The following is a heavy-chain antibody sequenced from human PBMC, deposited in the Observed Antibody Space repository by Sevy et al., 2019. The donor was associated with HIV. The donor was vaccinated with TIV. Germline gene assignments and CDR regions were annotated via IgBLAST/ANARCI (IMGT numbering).Heavy chain of an antibody. Sequence: SETLSLTCTVSGGSITSLYWNWIRQPPGKGLEWIANIYYNGHINYNPSLKSRVTLSLDTSKNRFSLRLSSVTAADTAMYYCAGENAWGRGYSWGQGTLVTVPS. J-gene: IGHJ4*02. CDR2: IYYNGHI. V-gene: IGHV4-59*08. CDR1: GGSITSLY. D-gene: IGHD1-26*01. CDR3: AGENAWGRGYS.